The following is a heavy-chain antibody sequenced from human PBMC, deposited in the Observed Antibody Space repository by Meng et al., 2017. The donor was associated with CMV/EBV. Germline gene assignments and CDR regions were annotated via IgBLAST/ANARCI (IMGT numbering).Heavy chain of an antibody. CDR1: GGSVSSVSYY. CDR3: ARDRMVRGVISNYNWFDP. V-gene: IGHV4-61*01. J-gene: IGHJ5*02. D-gene: IGHD3-10*01. Sequence: GSLRLSCTVSGGSVSSVSYYWIWIRQPPGKGLEWIGYIYYSGSTNYNPSLKSRVTISVDTSKNQFSLKLSSVTAADTAVYYCARDRMVRGVISNYNWFDPWGQGTLVTVSS. CDR2: IYYSGST.